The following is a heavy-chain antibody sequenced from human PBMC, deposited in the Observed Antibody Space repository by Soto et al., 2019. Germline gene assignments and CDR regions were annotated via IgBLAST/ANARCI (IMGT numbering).Heavy chain of an antibody. J-gene: IGHJ4*02. CDR2: ISGSGTIT. D-gene: IGHD2-15*01. Sequence: EVQLLESGGGLVQPGGSLRLSRAASGFPFSSRAMSWVRQAPGKGLEWVSAISGSGTITYYADSVKGRFAISGDTSKHTLYLQIHSLRADDTAVYYCAEWARYCSGADCRDWGQGALVTVSS. CDR1: GFPFSSRA. V-gene: IGHV3-23*01. CDR3: AEWARYCSGADCRD.